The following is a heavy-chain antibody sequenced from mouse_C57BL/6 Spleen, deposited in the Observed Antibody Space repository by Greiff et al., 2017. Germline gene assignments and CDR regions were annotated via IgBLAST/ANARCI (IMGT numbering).Heavy chain of an antibody. CDR3: AIEGDYDGFAY. J-gene: IGHJ3*01. Sequence: EVQLKESGPGLVKPSQSLSLTCSVTGYSITSGYYWNWIRQFPGNKLEWMGYISYDGSNNYNPSLKNRISITRDTSKNQLFLKLNSVTTEYTATYYCAIEGDYDGFAYWGQGTLVTVSA. V-gene: IGHV3-6*01. CDR2: ISYDGSN. D-gene: IGHD2-4*01. CDR1: GYSITSGYY.